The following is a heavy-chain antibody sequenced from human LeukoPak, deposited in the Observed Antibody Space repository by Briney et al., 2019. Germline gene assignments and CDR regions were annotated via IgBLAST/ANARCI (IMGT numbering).Heavy chain of an antibody. D-gene: IGHD3-3*01. J-gene: IGHJ4*02. CDR2: IIPILGIA. CDR3: ARDFTYYDFWSGYKLDY. Sequence: GSSVKVSCKASGGTFSSYAISWVRQAPGQGLEWMARIIPILGIANYAQKFQGRVTITADKSTSTAYMELSSLRSEDTAVYYCARDFTYYDFWSGYKLDYWGQGTLVTVSS. CDR1: GGTFSSYA. V-gene: IGHV1-69*04.